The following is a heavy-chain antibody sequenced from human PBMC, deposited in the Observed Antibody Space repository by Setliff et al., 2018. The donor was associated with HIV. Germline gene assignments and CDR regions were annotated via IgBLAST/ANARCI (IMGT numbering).Heavy chain of an antibody. CDR1: GYTFTTYD. Sequence: ASVKVSCKASGYTFTTYDITWVRQAPGQGLEWLGWISPYNGNTNYAQKLQGRVTMTTDTSTSTAYMELRSLRSDDTAVYYCARDEAAAGTLRDAFDIWGQGTMVTVSS. J-gene: IGHJ3*02. CDR3: ARDEAAAGTLRDAFDI. CDR2: ISPYNGNT. V-gene: IGHV1-18*01. D-gene: IGHD6-13*01.